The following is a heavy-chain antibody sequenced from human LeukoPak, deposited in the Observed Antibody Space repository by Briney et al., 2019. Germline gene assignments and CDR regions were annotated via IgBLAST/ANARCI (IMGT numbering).Heavy chain of an antibody. D-gene: IGHD3-22*01. CDR1: GGSISSSSYY. J-gene: IGHJ4*02. CDR2: IYYSGST. Sequence: SETLSLTCTVSGGSISSSSYYWGWIRQPPGKGLEWIGSIYYSGSTYYNPSLKSRVTISVDTSKNQFSLKLSSVTAADTAVYYCARDRIPYCDSSGYSPVLHYWGQGTPVTVSS. V-gene: IGHV4-39*07. CDR3: ARDRIPYCDSSGYSPVLHY.